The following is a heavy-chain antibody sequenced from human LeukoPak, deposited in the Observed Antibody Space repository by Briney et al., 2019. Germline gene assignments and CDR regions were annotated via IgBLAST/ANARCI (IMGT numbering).Heavy chain of an antibody. CDR3: ARDDGYSYGFDC. V-gene: IGHV3-30-3*01. Sequence: GRSLRLSCAASGFTFSNSAMHWVRQAPGKGLEWVAVTSYDGSNKYYADSVKGRFTISRDNSKNTLYLQMNSLRAEDTAVYYCARDDGYSYGFDCWGQGTLVTVSS. CDR1: GFTFSNSA. D-gene: IGHD5-18*01. J-gene: IGHJ4*02. CDR2: TSYDGSNK.